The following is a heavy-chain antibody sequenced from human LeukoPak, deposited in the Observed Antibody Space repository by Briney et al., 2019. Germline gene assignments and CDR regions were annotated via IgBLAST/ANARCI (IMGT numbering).Heavy chain of an antibody. V-gene: IGHV3-11*04. CDR1: GFTFSDYY. CDR3: ARVEYSGWNLEY. D-gene: IGHD5-12*01. J-gene: IGHJ4*02. Sequence: GGSLRLSCAASGFTFSDYYMSWIRQAPGKGLEWVSYISSSGSTIYYADSVKGRFTISRDNAKNSLYLQMNSVRDEDTAVYYCARVEYSGWNLEYWGQGTLVTVSS. CDR2: ISSSGSTI.